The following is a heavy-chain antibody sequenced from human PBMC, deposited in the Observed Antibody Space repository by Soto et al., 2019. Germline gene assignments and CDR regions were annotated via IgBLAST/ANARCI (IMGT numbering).Heavy chain of an antibody. Sequence: ASVKVSCKASGYTFTSYDINWVRQATGQGLEWMGWMNPNSGNTGYAKKFQGRVTMTRNTSISTAYMELSSVRSEDTAVYYCARGSLEHRFPFDYWGQGTLVTVSS. CDR2: MNPNSGNT. CDR3: ARGSLEHRFPFDY. D-gene: IGHD1-1*01. J-gene: IGHJ4*02. V-gene: IGHV1-8*01. CDR1: GYTFTSYD.